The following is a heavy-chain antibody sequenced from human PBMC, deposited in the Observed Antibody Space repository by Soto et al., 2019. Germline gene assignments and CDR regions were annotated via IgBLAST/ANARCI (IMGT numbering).Heavy chain of an antibody. CDR1: GFSFSNYA. V-gene: IGHV3-23*01. J-gene: IGHJ4*02. CDR3: AKNPGYYYDSTGYHFDY. D-gene: IGHD3-22*01. CDR2: ISYGGGTT. Sequence: GGSLRLSCATSGFSFSNYAMSWVRQAPGKGLEWVSAISYGGGTTYYADSVKGRFTISRDNSKNTLYLQMNSLRAEDTAAYYCAKNPGYYYDSTGYHFDYWGQGTLVTVSS.